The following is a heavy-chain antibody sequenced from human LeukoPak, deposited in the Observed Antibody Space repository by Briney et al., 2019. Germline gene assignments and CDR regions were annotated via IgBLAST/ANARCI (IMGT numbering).Heavy chain of an antibody. CDR2: ISAYNGNT. J-gene: IGHJ3*02. CDR1: GGTFSSYA. V-gene: IGHV1-18*01. D-gene: IGHD3-22*01. CDR3: ARARRISMIVVVRDPFDI. Sequence: ASVKVSCKASGGTFSSYAISWVRQAPGQGLEWMGWISAYNGNTNYAQNLQGRVTMTVDTSTSTAYMELRSLRSDDTAVYYCARARRISMIVVVRDPFDIWGQGTMVTVSS.